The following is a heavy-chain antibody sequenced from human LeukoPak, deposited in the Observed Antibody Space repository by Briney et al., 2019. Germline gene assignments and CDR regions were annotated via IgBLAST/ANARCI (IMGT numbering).Heavy chain of an antibody. D-gene: IGHD2-15*01. CDR2: ILPIFGTT. CDR1: GGTFIHYA. Sequence: SVKVSCKASGGTFIHYASSWVRQAPGQGLDWMGGILPIFGTTNYAQKFQARVKITADESTSTAYMEMSSLRSEDTAVYYCGRVSCGGNCYSLIGTFDIWGQGTMVTVSS. V-gene: IGHV1-69*13. J-gene: IGHJ3*02. CDR3: GRVSCGGNCYSLIGTFDI.